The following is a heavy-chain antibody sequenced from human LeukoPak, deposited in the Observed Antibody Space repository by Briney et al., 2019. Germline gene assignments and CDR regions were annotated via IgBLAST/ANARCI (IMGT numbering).Heavy chain of an antibody. CDR1: GFTFDDYG. CDR2: INWNGGST. V-gene: IGHV3-20*04. J-gene: IGHJ4*02. D-gene: IGHD6-19*01. CDR3: ARGRIAVAGTLLGY. Sequence: GGSLRLSCAASGFTFDDYGMSWVRQAPGKGLEWVSGINWNGGSTGYADSVKGRFTISRDNAKNSLYLQMSSLRSEDTAVYYCARGRIAVAGTLLGYWGQGTLVTVSS.